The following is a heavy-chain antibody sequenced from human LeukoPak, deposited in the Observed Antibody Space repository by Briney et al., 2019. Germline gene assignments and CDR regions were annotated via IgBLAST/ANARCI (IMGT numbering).Heavy chain of an antibody. CDR3: ARHGRILEWLLGDY. V-gene: IGHV4-34*01. Sequence: SETLSLTCAVYGGPFSAYWSWIRQPPGKGLEWIGEINQSGSTNYNPSLKSRVIISGDTSKNEVSLKLTSVTAADTAVYYCARHGRILEWLLGDYWGQGTLVTVSS. CDR2: INQSGST. J-gene: IGHJ4*02. CDR1: GGPFSAY. D-gene: IGHD3-3*01.